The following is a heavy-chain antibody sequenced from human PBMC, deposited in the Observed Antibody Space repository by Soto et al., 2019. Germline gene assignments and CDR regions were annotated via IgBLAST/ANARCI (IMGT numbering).Heavy chain of an antibody. V-gene: IGHV4-4*02. CDR2: IFHNGRP. D-gene: IGHD3-3*01. CDR3: VRSRYGGVVLDV. CDR1: GDSISGFNW. Sequence: QVQLQESGPGLVRPSETLSLRCFVSGDSISGFNWLTWVRQSPGQGLEWIGEIFHNGRPTSNPSLTSRVTISVDKSKNQFSLNLTSVTASETAIYYFVRSRYGGVVLDVWGQGTRVAVSS. J-gene: IGHJ6*02.